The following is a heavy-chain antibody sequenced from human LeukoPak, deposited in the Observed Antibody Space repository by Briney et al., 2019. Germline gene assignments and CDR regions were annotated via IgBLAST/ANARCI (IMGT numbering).Heavy chain of an antibody. V-gene: IGHV6-1*01. Sequence: SQTLSLTRAISGDSVSSNSAAWNWIRQSPSRGLEWLGRTYYRSKWYNDYAVSVKSRITINPDTSKNQFSLQLNSVTPEDTAVYYCARESGYCSGGSCTKWARYCFDYWGQGTLVTVSS. D-gene: IGHD2-15*01. J-gene: IGHJ4*02. CDR2: TYYRSKWYN. CDR1: GDSVSSNSAA. CDR3: ARESGYCSGGSCTKWARYCFDY.